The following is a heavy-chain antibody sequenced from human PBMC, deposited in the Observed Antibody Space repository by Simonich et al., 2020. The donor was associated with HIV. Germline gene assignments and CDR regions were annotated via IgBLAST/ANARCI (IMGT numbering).Heavy chain of an antibody. Sequence: QVQLVQSGAEVKKPGSSVKVSCKASGGTFSNYAFSGVRQAPGQGLEWMEGLTPILAIENYTQRFPGRVTITADKSTRTAYMELSSLRSEDTAIYYCASTPLRPAAILFAGAFDIWGQGTMVTVSS. V-gene: IGHV1-69*10. CDR3: ASTPLRPAAILFAGAFDI. D-gene: IGHD2-2*01. CDR2: LTPILAIE. J-gene: IGHJ3*02. CDR1: GGTFSNYA.